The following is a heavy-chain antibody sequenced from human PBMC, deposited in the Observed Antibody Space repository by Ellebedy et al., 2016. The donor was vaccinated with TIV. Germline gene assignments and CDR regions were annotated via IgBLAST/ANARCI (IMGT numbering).Heavy chain of an antibody. CDR2: IYYSGST. Sequence: SETLSLTCTVSSGSISSFYWSWIRQPPGKGLEWIGYIYYSGSTNYNPSFKSRVTISLDTSKNQFSLRLNSVTAADTAVYYCARAAAYCSGGSCYPYYFDYWGQGALVTVSS. CDR3: ARAAAYCSGGSCYPYYFDY. J-gene: IGHJ4*02. D-gene: IGHD2-15*01. V-gene: IGHV4-59*01. CDR1: SGSISSFY.